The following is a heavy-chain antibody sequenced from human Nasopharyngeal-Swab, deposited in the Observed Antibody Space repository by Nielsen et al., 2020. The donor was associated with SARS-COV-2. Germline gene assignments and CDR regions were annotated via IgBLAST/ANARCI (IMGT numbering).Heavy chain of an antibody. CDR3: AREGLYYDFWSGFDY. V-gene: IGHV1-18*01. CDR2: ISASNGNT. Sequence: WVRQAPGQGLEWMGWISASNGNTNYAQKLQGRVTMTTDTSTSTAYMELRSLRSDDTAVYYCAREGLYYDFWSGFDYWGQGTLVTVSS. J-gene: IGHJ4*02. D-gene: IGHD3-3*01.